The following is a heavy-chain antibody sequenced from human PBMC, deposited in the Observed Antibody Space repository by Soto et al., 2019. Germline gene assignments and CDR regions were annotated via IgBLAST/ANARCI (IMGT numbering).Heavy chain of an antibody. V-gene: IGHV3-30*18. CDR1: GFVFSDYG. CDR3: AKGGPGGGRHFYNGMDV. CDR2: ITNDGNNE. Sequence: KLVESGGGVVQPGRSLRLSCAASGFVFSDYGMHWVRQAPGKGLEWVALITNDGNNEFYRESVKGRFSISRGRSKNTVDLLMNSLSPEDTGVYSGAKGGPGGGRHFYNGMDVWGQGTTVTVSS. D-gene: IGHD1-26*01. J-gene: IGHJ6*02.